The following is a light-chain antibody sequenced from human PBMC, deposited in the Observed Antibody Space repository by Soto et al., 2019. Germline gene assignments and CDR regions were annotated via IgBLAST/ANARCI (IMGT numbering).Light chain of an antibody. Sequence: QSALTQPASVSGSPGQSITISCTGTSSAVGRYNYVSWYQQHPSKAPKLMIYEVRNRPSGVSSRFSGSKSGNTASLTISGLQAEDEAEYYCNSYTSSTTWVFGGGTKLTVL. CDR1: SSAVGRYNY. CDR2: EVR. V-gene: IGLV2-14*01. CDR3: NSYTSSTTWV. J-gene: IGLJ3*02.